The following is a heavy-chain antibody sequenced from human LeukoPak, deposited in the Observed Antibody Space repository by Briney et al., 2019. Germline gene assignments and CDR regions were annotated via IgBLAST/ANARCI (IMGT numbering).Heavy chain of an antibody. CDR1: GFTFSNYG. CDR3: AREWGRIAVAGGPGY. V-gene: IGHV3-33*01. J-gene: IGHJ4*02. D-gene: IGHD6-19*01. CDR2: IWYDGRTK. Sequence: PGGSLRLSCAASGFTFSNYGMHWVRQAPGKGLEWVALIWYDGRTKFHADSVKGRFTISRDNSKNTLYLQMDCLRDEDTAVYYCAREWGRIAVAGGPGYWGQGTRVTVSS.